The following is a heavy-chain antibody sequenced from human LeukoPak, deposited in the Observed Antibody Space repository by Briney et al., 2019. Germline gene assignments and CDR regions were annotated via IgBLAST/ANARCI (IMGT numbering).Heavy chain of an antibody. V-gene: IGHV3-33*01. J-gene: IGHJ4*02. CDR1: GFTFSSYG. Sequence: PGRSLRLSCAASGFTFSSYGMHWGRQAPGKGLEWVAVIWYDGSNKYYADSVKGRFTISRDNSKNTLYLQMNSLRAEDTAVYYCARDRVYGSGSYFGYWGQGTLVTVSS. CDR2: IWYDGSNK. D-gene: IGHD3-10*01. CDR3: ARDRVYGSGSYFGY.